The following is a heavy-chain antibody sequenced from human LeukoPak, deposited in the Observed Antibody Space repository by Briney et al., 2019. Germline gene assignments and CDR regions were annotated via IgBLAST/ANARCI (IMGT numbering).Heavy chain of an antibody. V-gene: IGHV3-21*01. CDR3: ASGERENYYYGSSGYYLAHEY. Sequence: GGSLRLSCVPSGFSFSSYRMYRVRQDPGEGLEWVSSISSSISYIYYADSVKGRFTISRDSAQNALYLQMNSLRAKDTAVYYCASGERENYYYGSSGYYLAHEYWGQGTLVTVSS. D-gene: IGHD3-22*01. J-gene: IGHJ4*02. CDR1: GFSFSSYR. CDR2: ISSSISYI.